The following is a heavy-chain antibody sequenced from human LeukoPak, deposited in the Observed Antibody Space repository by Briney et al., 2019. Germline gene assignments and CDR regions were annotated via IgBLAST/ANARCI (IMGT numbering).Heavy chain of an antibody. V-gene: IGHV1-2*02. CDR3: ARDRIAAAGFEFDP. Sequence: ASVKVSCKASGYTFTGYYMHWVRQAPGQGLEWMGWINPNSGGTNYAQKFKGRVTMTRDTSISTAYMELSRLRSDDTAVYYRARDRIAAAGFEFDPWGQGTLVTVSS. J-gene: IGHJ5*02. D-gene: IGHD6-13*01. CDR2: INPNSGGT. CDR1: GYTFTGYY.